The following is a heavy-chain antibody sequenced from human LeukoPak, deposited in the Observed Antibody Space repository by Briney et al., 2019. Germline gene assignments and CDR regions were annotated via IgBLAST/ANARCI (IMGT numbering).Heavy chain of an antibody. J-gene: IGHJ4*02. CDR2: ISAYNGNT. D-gene: IGHD3-9*01. CDR3: ARVSGILTGLYDY. V-gene: IGHV1-18*01. Sequence: GASVKVSCKASVYTFTSYGISWVRQAPAQGLEWMGWISAYNGNTNYAQKFQSRVTMTPDPSTTTAYMELRSLRSDDTVVYYCARVSGILTGLYDYWGQGTLVTVSS. CDR1: VYTFTSYG.